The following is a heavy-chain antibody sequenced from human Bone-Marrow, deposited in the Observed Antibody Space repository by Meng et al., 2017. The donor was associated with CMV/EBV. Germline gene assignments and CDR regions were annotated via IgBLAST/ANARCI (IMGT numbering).Heavy chain of an antibody. CDR1: GFTFSSYS. D-gene: IGHD2-15*01. CDR2: ISSSSSYI. V-gene: IGHV3-21*04. Sequence: GESLKISCAASGFTFSSYSMNWVRPAPGKGLEWVSSISSSSSYIYYADSVKGRFTISRDNSKNTLYLQMNSLRAEDTAVYYCAKGIREWDYYYYGMDVWGQGTTVTVSS. CDR3: AKGIREWDYYYYGMDV. J-gene: IGHJ6*02.